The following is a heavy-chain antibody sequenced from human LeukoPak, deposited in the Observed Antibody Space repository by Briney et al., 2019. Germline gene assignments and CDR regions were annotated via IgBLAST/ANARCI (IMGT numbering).Heavy chain of an antibody. J-gene: IGHJ4*02. V-gene: IGHV3-23*01. D-gene: IGHD4-23*01. CDR3: AKDLRLSVGTSPFDY. CDR2: FSNSGET. Sequence: RGSLRLSCAASGFTFSTYAMAWVRQAPGKGLEWVSAFSNSGETHYADSVKGRFTISRDNSKNTLYLQMNSLRADDTALYYCAKDLRLSVGTSPFDYWGQGTLVTVSS. CDR1: GFTFSTYA.